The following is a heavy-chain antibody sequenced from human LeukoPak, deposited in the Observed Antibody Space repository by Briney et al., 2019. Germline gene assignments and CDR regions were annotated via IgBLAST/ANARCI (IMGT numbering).Heavy chain of an antibody. J-gene: IGHJ4*02. Sequence: ASVKVSCKASGYTFTSYYVHWVRQAPGQGPEWMGIINPSGGATRYAQKFQGRVTMTRDMSTSTVYMDLSSLRSDDTALYCARDRDRSGSDLFDYWGQGTLVTVSS. CDR1: GYTFTSYY. CDR2: INPSGGAT. CDR3: ARDRDRSGSDLFDY. V-gene: IGHV1-46*01. D-gene: IGHD3-22*01.